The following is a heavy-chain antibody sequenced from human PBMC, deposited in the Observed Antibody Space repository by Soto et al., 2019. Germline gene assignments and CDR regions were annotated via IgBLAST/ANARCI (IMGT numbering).Heavy chain of an antibody. D-gene: IGHD1-1*01. Sequence: PSETLSLTCAVSGDSISSGDYPWSWIRQPPGKGLEWIGYIYHSGITYYNPSLKSRVTMSVDKSKNQFSLKLNSVIAADTAVYYCARASGRDNYYFDYWGQGALVTVS. V-gene: IGHV4-30-2*01. CDR2: IYHSGIT. J-gene: IGHJ4*02. CDR3: ARASGRDNYYFDY. CDR1: GDSISSGDYP.